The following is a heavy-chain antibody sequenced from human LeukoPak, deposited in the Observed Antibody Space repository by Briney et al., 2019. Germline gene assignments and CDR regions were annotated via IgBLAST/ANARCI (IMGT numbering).Heavy chain of an antibody. CDR3: ARATGGKYYYDSSGYYAPEY. CDR1: GYTLTELS. CDR2: FDPEDGET. D-gene: IGHD3-22*01. Sequence: ASVKVSCKVSGYTLTELSMHWVRQAPGKGLEWMGGFDPEDGETIYAQKFQGRVTMTRDTSTSTVYMELSSLRSEDTAVYYCARATGGKYYYDSSGYYAPEYWGQGTLVTVSS. J-gene: IGHJ4*02. V-gene: IGHV1-24*01.